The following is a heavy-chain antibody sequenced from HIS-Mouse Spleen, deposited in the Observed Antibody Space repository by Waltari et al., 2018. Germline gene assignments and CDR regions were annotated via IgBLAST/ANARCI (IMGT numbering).Heavy chain of an antibody. CDR1: GGTISICSYY. CDR2: IYYSGST. D-gene: IGHD6-13*01. CDR3: AREIPYSSSWYDWYFDL. J-gene: IGHJ2*01. V-gene: IGHV4-39*07. Sequence: QLQLQESRPGLVTPSDTLSLTCTVSGGTISICSYYWGGNRQPPGKGLEWIGSIYYSGSTYYTPSLKSRVTISVDTSKNQFSLKLSSVTAADTAVYYCAREIPYSSSWYDWYFDLWGRGTLVTVSS.